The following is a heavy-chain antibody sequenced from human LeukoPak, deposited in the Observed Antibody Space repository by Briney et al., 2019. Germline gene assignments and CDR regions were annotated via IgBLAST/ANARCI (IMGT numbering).Heavy chain of an antibody. D-gene: IGHD3-10*01. CDR2: ISWNSGST. Sequence: GGSLRLSCAASGFTFDYYAMHWVRQAPGKGLAWVAGISWNSGSTGYADSVKGRFTISRDNAKNSLSLQMNSLRAEDTALYYCVKDKVGYYYASGSAFDYWGQGTLVTVSS. J-gene: IGHJ4*02. CDR3: VKDKVGYYYASGSAFDY. CDR1: GFTFDYYA. V-gene: IGHV3-9*01.